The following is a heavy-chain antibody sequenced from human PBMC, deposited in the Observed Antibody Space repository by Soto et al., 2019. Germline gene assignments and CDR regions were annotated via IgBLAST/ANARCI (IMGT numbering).Heavy chain of an antibody. V-gene: IGHV3-23*01. D-gene: IGHD6-19*01. CDR2: ISGGGGST. J-gene: IGHJ4*02. CDR1: GFPFSSYA. CDR3: AKDAQAVARSEIDY. Sequence: GGSLRLSCAASGFPFSSYAMNWVRQPPGKGLEWVSAISGGGGSTYYADSVKGRFTISRDNSKNTLYLQMNSLGAEDTAVYYCAKDAQAVARSEIDYWGQGTLVTVSS.